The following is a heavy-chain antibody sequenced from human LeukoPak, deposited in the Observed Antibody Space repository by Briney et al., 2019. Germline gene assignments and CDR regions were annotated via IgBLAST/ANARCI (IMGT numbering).Heavy chain of an antibody. CDR2: IKPDGSAQ. D-gene: IGHD3-3*01. V-gene: IGHV3-7*01. CDR3: AKDDAILSAFDI. J-gene: IGHJ3*02. Sequence: PGGSLRLSCAASGFTFSNSWMSWVRQAPGKGLEWVATIKPDGSAQYYVDSVKGRFTISRDNAKNSLFLQINSLRAEDTAVYYCAKDDAILSAFDIWGQGTMITVSS. CDR1: GFTFSNSW.